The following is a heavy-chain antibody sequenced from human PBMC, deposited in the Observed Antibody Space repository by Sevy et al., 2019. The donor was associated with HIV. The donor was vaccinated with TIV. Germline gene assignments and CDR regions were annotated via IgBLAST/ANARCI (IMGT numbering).Heavy chain of an antibody. V-gene: IGHV3-30*02. CDR2: IGYDGTDK. Sequence: GGSLRLSCTASGFTFTYYGMHWVRQAPGKGLEWVAFIGYDGTDKYYSDSVKGRFAISRDNSKNTLLLQMNSLRAEDTAIYYCAKNTASADTGGFDYWGQGALVTVSS. CDR1: GFTFTYYG. J-gene: IGHJ4*02. CDR3: AKNTASADTGGFDY. D-gene: IGHD6-13*01.